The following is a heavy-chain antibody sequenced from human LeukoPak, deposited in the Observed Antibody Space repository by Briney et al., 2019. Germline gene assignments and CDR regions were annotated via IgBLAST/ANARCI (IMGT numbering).Heavy chain of an antibody. Sequence: GGSLRLSCAASGFTFSSAWMSWVRQAPGKGLEWVGRIKSKTDGGTTDYAAPVKGRFTISRDDSENTLYLQMNSLKTEDTAVYYCATASQMVRGVIDYWGQGTLVTVSS. V-gene: IGHV3-15*01. D-gene: IGHD3-10*01. CDR2: IKSKTDGGTT. J-gene: IGHJ4*02. CDR3: ATASQMVRGVIDY. CDR1: GFTFSSAW.